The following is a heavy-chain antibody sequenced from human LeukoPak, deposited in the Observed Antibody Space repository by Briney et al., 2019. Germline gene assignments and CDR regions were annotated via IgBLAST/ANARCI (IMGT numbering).Heavy chain of an antibody. D-gene: IGHD1-26*01. CDR1: GYTFTSYA. CDR2: INAGNGNT. V-gene: IGHV1-3*01. CDR3: ARGDSGSYLIDY. Sequence: ASVKVSCKASGYTFTSYAMHWVRQAPGQRLEWMGWINAGNGNTKYSQKFQGRVTITRDTSASTAYMELSSLRSEDTAVYYCARGDSGSYLIDYWGQGTLVTASS. J-gene: IGHJ4*02.